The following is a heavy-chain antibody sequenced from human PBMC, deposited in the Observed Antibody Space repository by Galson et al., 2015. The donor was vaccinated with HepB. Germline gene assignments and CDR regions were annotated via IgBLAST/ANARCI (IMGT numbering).Heavy chain of an antibody. CDR3: ARVTTTWHFDY. D-gene: IGHD1-14*01. CDR1: EYSFTSYA. CDR2: IDTHTGNP. J-gene: IGHJ4*02. Sequence: SCKASEYSFTSYAVTWVRQAPGQGLEWMGWIDTHTGNPTYARDFTGRFVFSLDTSVSTAYLQISSLQPVDSALYYCARVTTTWHFDYWGQGTLVTVSS. V-gene: IGHV7-4-1*01.